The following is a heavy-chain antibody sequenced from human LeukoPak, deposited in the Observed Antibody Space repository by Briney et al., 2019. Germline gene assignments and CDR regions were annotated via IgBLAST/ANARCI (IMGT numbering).Heavy chain of an antibody. CDR2: INHSGST. CDR3: AKSNGYGLVDI. V-gene: IGHV4-34*01. Sequence: PSETLSLTCAVYGGSFSGYYWSWIRQPPGKGLEWIGEINHSGSTNYNPSLKSRVTISVNTSKNQFSLKLSSVTAADTAVYYCAKSNGYGLVDIWGQGTMVTVSS. D-gene: IGHD3-10*01. CDR1: GGSFSGYY. J-gene: IGHJ3*02.